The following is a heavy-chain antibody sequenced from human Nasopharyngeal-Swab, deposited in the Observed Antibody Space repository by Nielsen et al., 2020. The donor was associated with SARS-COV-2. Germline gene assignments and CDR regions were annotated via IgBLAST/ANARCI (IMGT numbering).Heavy chain of an antibody. D-gene: IGHD6-13*01. V-gene: IGHV6-1*01. J-gene: IGHJ4*02. CDR2: TYYRSKWYN. CDR3: AREWGSSWHY. Sequence: WIRQSPSRGLEWLGRTYYRSKWYNDYAVSAKSRITINPDTSKNQFSLQLNSVTPQDTAVYYCAREWGSSWHYWGQGTLVTVSS.